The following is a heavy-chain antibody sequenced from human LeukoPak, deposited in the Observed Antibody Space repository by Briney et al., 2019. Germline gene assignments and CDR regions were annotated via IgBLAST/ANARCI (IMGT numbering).Heavy chain of an antibody. V-gene: IGHV1-18*01. D-gene: IGHD2-21*02. CDR2: ISAYNGNT. J-gene: IGHJ3*02. Sequence: ASVKVSCKASGYTFTSYGISWVRQAPGQGLEWMGWISAYNGNTNYAQKLQGRVTMTTDTSTSTAYMELRSLRSDDTAVYYCARVYIVVATATYDAFDIWGQGTMVTVSS. CDR3: ARVYIVVATATYDAFDI. CDR1: GYTFTSYG.